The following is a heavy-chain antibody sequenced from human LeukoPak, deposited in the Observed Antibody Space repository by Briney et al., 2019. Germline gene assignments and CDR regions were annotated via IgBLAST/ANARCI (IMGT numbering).Heavy chain of an antibody. CDR3: ARSDYYDSSGYVY. CDR1: GGTFSSYA. CDR2: INPNSGGT. V-gene: IGHV1-2*02. J-gene: IGHJ4*02. Sequence: ASVKVSCKASGGTFSSYAINWVRQAPGQGLEWMGWINPNSGGTNYAQKFQGRVTMTRDTSISTAYMELSRLRSDDTAVYYCARSDYYDSSGYVYWGQGTLVTVSS. D-gene: IGHD3-22*01.